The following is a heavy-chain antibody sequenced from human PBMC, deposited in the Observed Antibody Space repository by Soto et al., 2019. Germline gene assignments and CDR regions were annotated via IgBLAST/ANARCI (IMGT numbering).Heavy chain of an antibody. CDR3: ARCPPAMVRGVTKNFDY. Sequence: SETLSLTCAVYGGSFSGYYWSWIRQPPGKGLEWIGEINHSGSTNYNPSLKSRVTISVDTSKNQFSLKLSSVTAADTAVYYCARCPPAMVRGVTKNFDYWGQGTLVTVSS. CDR1: GGSFSGYY. CDR2: INHSGST. V-gene: IGHV4-34*01. D-gene: IGHD3-10*01. J-gene: IGHJ4*02.